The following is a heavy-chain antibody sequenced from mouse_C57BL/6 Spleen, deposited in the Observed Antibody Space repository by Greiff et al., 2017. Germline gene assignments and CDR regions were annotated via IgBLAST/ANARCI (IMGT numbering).Heavy chain of an antibody. D-gene: IGHD4-1*01. CDR2: IDPETGGT. CDR1: GYTFTDYE. CDR3: TRRANWASYFDY. V-gene: IGHV1-15*01. Sequence: SGAELVRPGASVTLSCKASGYTFTDYEMHWVKQTPVHGLEWIGAIDPETGGTAYNQKFKGKAILTADKSSSTAYMELRSLTSEDSAVYYCTRRANWASYFDYWGQGTTLTVSA. J-gene: IGHJ2*01.